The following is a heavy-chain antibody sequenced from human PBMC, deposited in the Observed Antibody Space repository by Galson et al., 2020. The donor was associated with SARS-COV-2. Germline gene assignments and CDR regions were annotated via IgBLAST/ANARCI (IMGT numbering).Heavy chain of an antibody. V-gene: IGHV2-70*01. J-gene: IGHJ2*01. CDR2: IDWDDDK. Sequence: SGPTLVKPTQTLTLSCTFSGFSLSTSGMCVSWIRQPPGKALEWLALIDWDDDKYYSTSLKTRLTISKDTSKNQVVLTMTNMDPVDTATYYCERIVIDGYQRNWYFDLWGRGTLVTVSS. CDR3: ERIVIDGYQRNWYFDL. CDR1: GFSLSTSGMC. D-gene: IGHD2-2*01.